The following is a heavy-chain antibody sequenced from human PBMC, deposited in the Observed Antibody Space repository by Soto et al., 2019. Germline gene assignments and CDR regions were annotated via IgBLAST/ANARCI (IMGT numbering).Heavy chain of an antibody. CDR3: ARGVWTEGVAFLQYSSSSDY. CDR2: INSDGSST. V-gene: IGHV3-74*01. Sequence: GGSLRLSCAASGFTFSSYWMHWVRQAPGKGLVWVSRINSDGSSTSYADSVKGRFTISRDNAKNTLYLQMNSLRAEDTAVYYCARGVWTEGVAFLQYSSSSDYWGQGTLVTVSS. CDR1: GFTFSSYW. J-gene: IGHJ4*02. D-gene: IGHD6-6*01.